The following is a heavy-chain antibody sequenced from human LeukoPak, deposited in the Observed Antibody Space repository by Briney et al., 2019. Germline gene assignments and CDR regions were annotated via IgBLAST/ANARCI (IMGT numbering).Heavy chain of an antibody. CDR3: AATKTFDY. Sequence: PGGSLRLSCVASGFTFSSNGRHCVRHAPGEGREGGAVILYDGSNKHYVDSVKGRFTISRDNSKNTVHLQVNSLRVEDTSVYYCAATKTFDYWGQGTLVTVSS. J-gene: IGHJ4*02. CDR2: ILYDGSNK. D-gene: IGHD1-26*01. CDR1: GFTFSSNG. V-gene: IGHV3-30*03.